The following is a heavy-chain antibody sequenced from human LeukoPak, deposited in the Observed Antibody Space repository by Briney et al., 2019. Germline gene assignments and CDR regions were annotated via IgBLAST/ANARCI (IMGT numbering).Heavy chain of an antibody. CDR1: GYTFTGYY. V-gene: IGHV1-18*04. D-gene: IGHD5-12*01. Sequence: ASVKVSCKASGYTFTGYYMHWVRQAPGQGLEWMGWISAYNGNTNYAQKLQGRVTMTTDTSTSTAHMELRSLRSDDTAVYYCAGGYSGYDSGGGLGYWGQGTLVTVSS. J-gene: IGHJ4*02. CDR2: ISAYNGNT. CDR3: AGGYSGYDSGGGLGY.